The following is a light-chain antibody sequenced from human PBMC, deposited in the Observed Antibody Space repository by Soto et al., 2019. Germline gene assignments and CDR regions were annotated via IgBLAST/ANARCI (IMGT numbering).Light chain of an antibody. CDR3: QQSYSMPPT. J-gene: IGKJ5*01. CDR2: AAS. Sequence: DIRMSQSQSSLSASIGDGATITFRASQSISTYLNWYQQKPRKAPKSLIYAASGLHTGVPSRFSGSGSGTDFTLTITSLQPEDFATYDLQQSYSMPPTFGQGRRL. V-gene: IGKV1-39*01. CDR1: QSISTY.